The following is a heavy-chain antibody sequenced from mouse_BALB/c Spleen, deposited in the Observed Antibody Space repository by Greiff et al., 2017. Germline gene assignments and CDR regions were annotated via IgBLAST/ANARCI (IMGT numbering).Heavy chain of an antibody. J-gene: IGHJ1*01. V-gene: IGHV5-6-3*01. CDR3: ARYYRSYWYFDV. D-gene: IGHD2-14*01. Sequence: EVQRVESGGGLVQPGGSLKLSCAASGFTFSSYGMSWVRQTPDKRLELVATINSNGGSTYYPDSVKGRFTISRDNAKNTLYLQMSSLKSEDTAMYYCARYYRSYWYFDVWGAGTTVTVSS. CDR1: GFTFSSYG. CDR2: INSNGGST.